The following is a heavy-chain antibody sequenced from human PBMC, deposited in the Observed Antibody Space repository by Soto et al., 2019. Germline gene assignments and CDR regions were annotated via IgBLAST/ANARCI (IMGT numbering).Heavy chain of an antibody. CDR3: ARVKASTYYDFWSGYYRVYDYYYGMDV. CDR1: GFTFSSYG. V-gene: IGHV3-33*01. CDR2: VCNDGSNK. D-gene: IGHD3-3*01. Sequence: QVQLVESGGGVVQPGRSLRLSCAASGFTFSSYGMHWVRQAPGKGLELVAVVCNDGSNKYYADSVKGRFTISRDNSKNTLYQKMNSLRAEDTDVYYCARVKASTYYDFWSGYYRVYDYYYGMDVWGQGTTVTVS. J-gene: IGHJ6*02.